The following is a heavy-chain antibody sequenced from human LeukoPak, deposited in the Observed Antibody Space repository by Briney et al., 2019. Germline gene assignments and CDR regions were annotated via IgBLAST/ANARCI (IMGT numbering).Heavy chain of an antibody. CDR1: GFTFSSYA. V-gene: IGHV3-23*01. J-gene: IGHJ4*02. D-gene: IGHD5-12*01. Sequence: GGSLRLSCAASGFTFSSYAMSWVRQAPGKGLEWVSAISGSGGSTYYADPVKGRFTISRDNSKNTLYLQMNSLRAEDTAVYYCAVTLGGYSGYEFDYWGQGTLVTVSS. CDR3: AVTLGGYSGYEFDY. CDR2: ISGSGGST.